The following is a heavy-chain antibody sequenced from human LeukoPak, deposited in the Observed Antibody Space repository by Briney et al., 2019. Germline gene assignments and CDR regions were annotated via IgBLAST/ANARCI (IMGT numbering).Heavy chain of an antibody. CDR2: ISYDGSDK. D-gene: IGHD6-19*01. J-gene: IGHJ4*02. Sequence: GGSLRLSCAASGFTVSSNYMNWVRQAPGKGLEWVAVISYDGSDKYNADFVKGRFTISRDNSKNTLYLQMSSLRTEDTAVYYCATTLGSGWKFDYWGQGTLVTVSS. CDR3: ATTLGSGWKFDY. CDR1: GFTVSSNY. V-gene: IGHV3-30*03.